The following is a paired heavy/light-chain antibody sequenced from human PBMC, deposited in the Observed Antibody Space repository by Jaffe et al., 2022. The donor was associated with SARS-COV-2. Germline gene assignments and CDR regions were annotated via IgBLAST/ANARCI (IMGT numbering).Heavy chain of an antibody. CDR2: IKSDGSST. V-gene: IGHV3-74*01. Sequence: EVQLVESGGGLVQPGGSLRLSCAASGFTFSSHWMHWVRQVPGKGLVWVSRIKSDGSSTTYADSVMGRFTVSRDNAENTLYLHMNSLRAEDTAVYYCARETTLPGSFCDYWGQGTLVTVSS. CDR3: ARETTLPGSFCDY. CDR1: GFTFSSHW. D-gene: IGHD2-15*01. J-gene: IGHJ4*02.
Light chain of an antibody. CDR1: QSIGDN. CDR3: QQYNNWPLT. V-gene: IGKV3D-15*01. Sequence: EILMTQSPATLSVSPGEGATLSCRASQSIGDNLAWYQQRPGQALRLLIYAASTRATGIPARFGGSGSGTEFTLTISSLQSEDFAVYYCQQYNNWPLTFGGGTKVEI. J-gene: IGKJ4*01. CDR2: AAS.